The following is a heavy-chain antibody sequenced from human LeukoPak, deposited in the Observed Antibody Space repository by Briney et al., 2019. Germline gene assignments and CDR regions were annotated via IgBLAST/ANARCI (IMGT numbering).Heavy chain of an antibody. CDR3: TTDLIVVVPTFDY. CDR1: GFTFSNAW. D-gene: IGHD2-2*01. V-gene: IGHV3-15*01. Sequence: PGGSLRLSRAASGFTFSNAWMSWVRQAPGKGLEWVGRIKSKTDGGTTDYAAPVKGRFTISRDDSKNTLYLQMSSLKTEDTAVYYCTTDLIVVVPTFDYWGQGTLVTVSS. CDR2: IKSKTDGGTT. J-gene: IGHJ4*02.